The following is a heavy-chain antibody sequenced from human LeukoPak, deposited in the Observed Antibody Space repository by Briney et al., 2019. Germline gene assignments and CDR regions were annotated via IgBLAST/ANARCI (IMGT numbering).Heavy chain of an antibody. D-gene: IGHD6-19*01. CDR3: ARFIAVAGTAIFDY. CDR1: GGSISSYY. CDR2: IYYSCST. V-gene: IGHV4-59*07. Sequence: SDTLSLTCTVSGGSISSYYWIWIRQPPGKALEWIGYIYYSCSTNYNPSLKSPITISVVTSKKQFSLKLSSVNAADTAVYYCARFIAVAGTAIFDYWGQGTLVTVSS. J-gene: IGHJ4*02.